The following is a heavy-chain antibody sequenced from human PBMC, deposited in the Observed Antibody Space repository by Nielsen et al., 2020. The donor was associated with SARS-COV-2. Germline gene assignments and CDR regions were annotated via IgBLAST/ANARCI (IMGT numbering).Heavy chain of an antibody. CDR2: IYYSGST. CDR1: GGSISSGDYY. V-gene: IGHV4-30-4*01. Sequence: SETLSLTCTVSGGSISSGDYYWSWIRQPPGKGLEWIGYIYYSGSTYYNPSLKSRVTISVDTSKNQFSLKLSSVTAADTAVYYCARGVEGYGDYDLSNWFDPWGQGTLVTVSS. J-gene: IGHJ5*02. CDR3: ARGVEGYGDYDLSNWFDP. D-gene: IGHD4-17*01.